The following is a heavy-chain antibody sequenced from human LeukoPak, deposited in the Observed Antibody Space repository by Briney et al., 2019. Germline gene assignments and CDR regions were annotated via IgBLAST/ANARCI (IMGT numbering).Heavy chain of an antibody. D-gene: IGHD6-13*01. CDR3: ARRGIAAAGTFYYYYMDV. V-gene: IGHV4-39*01. J-gene: IGHJ6*03. Sequence: PSETLSLTCTVSGDFISSSSYYWAWIRQSPGKGLEWLGSVFHSGGTYYNPSLRSRVTVSVATSKNQFSLKLSSVTAADTAVYYCARRGIAAAGTFYYYYMDVWGKGTTVTVSS. CDR2: VFHSGGT. CDR1: GDFISSSSYY.